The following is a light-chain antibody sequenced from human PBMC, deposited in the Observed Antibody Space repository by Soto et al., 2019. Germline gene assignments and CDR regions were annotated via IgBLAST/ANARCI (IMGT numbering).Light chain of an antibody. J-gene: IGKJ5*01. CDR2: GAS. V-gene: IGKV3-20*01. CDR1: QSVSSSY. Sequence: EIVLTQSPGTLSLSPGEIATLSCRASQSVSSSYLAWYQQKPGQAPRLLIYGASSRATGIPDRFSGSGSGTDFTLTISGLEPKDFAVYYCQQYGSSPYTFGQGTRLEIK. CDR3: QQYGSSPYT.